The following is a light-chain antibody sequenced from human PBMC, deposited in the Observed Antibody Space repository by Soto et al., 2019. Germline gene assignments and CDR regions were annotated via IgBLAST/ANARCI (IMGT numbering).Light chain of an antibody. J-gene: IGKJ1*01. CDR2: DAS. CDR1: QTINTR. Sequence: NQKTQTPSTLYSSVGDRVTITKRATQTINTRLAWYQQKPGKAPKLLIYDASSLESGVPSRFSGSGSGTEFTLTISGLQPDDFATYYCQHYDTYRATFGLGSMADVK. CDR3: QHYDTYRAT. V-gene: IGKV1-5*01.